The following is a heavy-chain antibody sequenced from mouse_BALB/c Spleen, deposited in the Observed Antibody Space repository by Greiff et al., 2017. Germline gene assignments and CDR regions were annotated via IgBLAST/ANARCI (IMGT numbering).Heavy chain of an antibody. CDR1: GYAFTNYL. D-gene: IGHD1-1*01. CDR2: INPGSGGT. Sequence: QVQLQQSGAELVRPGTSVKVSCKASGYAFTNYLIEWVKQRPGQGLEWIGVINPGSGGTNYNEKFKGKATLTADKSSSTAYMQLSSLTSDDSAVYFCARWLYYYCSSYGYAMDYWGQGTSVTVSS. J-gene: IGHJ4*01. CDR3: ARWLYYYCSSYGYAMDY. V-gene: IGHV1-54*01.